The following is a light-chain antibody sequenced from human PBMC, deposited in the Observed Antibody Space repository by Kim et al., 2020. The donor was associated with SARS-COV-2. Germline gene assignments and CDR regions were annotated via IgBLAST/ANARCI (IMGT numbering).Light chain of an antibody. CDR3: QQSYSTQYT. CDR1: ESISSY. Sequence: DIQMTQSPSSLSASVGDRVTITCRASESISSYLNWYQQKSGEAPKLLIYAASTLQSGVPSRFSGGGSGTDFTLTITSQQPEDFATYFCQQSYSTQYTFGQGTKLEIK. CDR2: AAS. J-gene: IGKJ2*01. V-gene: IGKV1-39*01.